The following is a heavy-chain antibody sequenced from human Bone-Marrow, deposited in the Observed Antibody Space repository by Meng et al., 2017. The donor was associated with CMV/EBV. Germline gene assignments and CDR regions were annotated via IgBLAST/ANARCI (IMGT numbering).Heavy chain of an antibody. J-gene: IGHJ4*02. Sequence: SLKISYAASGFTFSSYAMHWVRQAPGKGLEWVAVISYDGSNKYYADSVKGRFTISRDNSKNTLYLQMNSLRAEDTAVYYCARDTLPKYYDFWSGFDYWGQGTLVTVSS. D-gene: IGHD3-3*01. CDR1: GFTFSSYA. CDR2: ISYDGSNK. V-gene: IGHV3-30*04. CDR3: ARDTLPKYYDFWSGFDY.